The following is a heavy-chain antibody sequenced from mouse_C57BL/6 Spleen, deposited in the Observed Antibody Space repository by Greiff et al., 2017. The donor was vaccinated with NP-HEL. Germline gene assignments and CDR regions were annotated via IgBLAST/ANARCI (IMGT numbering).Heavy chain of an antibody. CDR2: IDPSDSYT. V-gene: IGHV1-50*01. D-gene: IGHD1-1*01. J-gene: IGHJ4*01. Sequence: VQLQQPGAELVKPGASVKLSCKASGYTFTSYWMQWVKQRPGQGLEWIGEIDPSDSYTNYNQKFKGKATLTVDTSSSTAYMQLSSLTSEDSAVYYCARWYGSSLYAMDYWGQGTSVTVSS. CDR1: GYTFTSYW. CDR3: ARWYGSSLYAMDY.